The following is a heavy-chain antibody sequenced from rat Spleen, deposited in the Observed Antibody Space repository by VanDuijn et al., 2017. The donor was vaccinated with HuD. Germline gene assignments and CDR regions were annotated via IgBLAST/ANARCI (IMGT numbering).Heavy chain of an antibody. V-gene: IGHV2-4*01. CDR1: GFSLSRHG. J-gene: IGHJ3*01. CDR3: TSPFRWFAY. CDR2: IWSGGST. Sequence: QVHLKESGPGRVQPSQTLSLTCTVSGFSLSRHGVIWVRQPPGKGLEWIGAIWSGGSTDYNSVLKSRLTINRDTSKSQVFLKLNSLQTEDTAIYFCTSPFRWFAYWGQGTLVTVSS.